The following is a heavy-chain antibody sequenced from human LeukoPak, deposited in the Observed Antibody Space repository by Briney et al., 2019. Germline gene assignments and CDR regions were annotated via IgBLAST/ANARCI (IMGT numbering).Heavy chain of an antibody. Sequence: GALRLSCGASGFTFSDYNMNLVRQAPGKGPEWVASIRSSRSDIYYADSLKGRFTVSRNNAKKSLYVDMNSHRAEDTAVYYCARKGRSISLWCSGGSCYDFDFWGQGTLVTVSS. J-gene: IGHJ4*02. V-gene: IGHV3-21*01. CDR1: GFTFSDYN. D-gene: IGHD2-15*01. CDR3: ARKGRSISLWCSGGSCYDFDF. CDR2: IRSSRSDI.